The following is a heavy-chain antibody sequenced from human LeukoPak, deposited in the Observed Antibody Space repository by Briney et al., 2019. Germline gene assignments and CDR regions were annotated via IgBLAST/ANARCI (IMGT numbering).Heavy chain of an antibody. CDR2: IKQDGSEK. CDR1: GFTFSNYW. J-gene: IGHJ4*02. CDR3: GRYGASTNPSSGWYGIDY. D-gene: IGHD6-19*01. V-gene: IGHV3-7*01. Sequence: AGGSLRLSCAASGFTFSNYWMSWVRQAPGKGPEWVANIKQDGSEKYFVDSVKGRFTISRDNAKNSLYLQINSLRAEDTAVYYCGRYGASTNPSSGWYGIDYWGQGTLVTVSS.